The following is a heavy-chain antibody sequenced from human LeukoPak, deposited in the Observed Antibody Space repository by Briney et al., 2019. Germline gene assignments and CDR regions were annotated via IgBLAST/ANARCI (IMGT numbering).Heavy chain of an antibody. J-gene: IGHJ4*02. Sequence: SQTLSLTCTVSGGSISSGGYYWSWIRQPPGKGLEWIGYIYHSGSTYYNPSLKSRVTISVDRSKNQFSLKLSSVTAADTAVYYCARQAEAYYGSGRIDYFDYWGQGTLVTVSS. D-gene: IGHD3-10*01. CDR1: GGSISSGGYY. CDR2: IYHSGST. V-gene: IGHV4-30-2*01. CDR3: ARQAEAYYGSGRIDYFDY.